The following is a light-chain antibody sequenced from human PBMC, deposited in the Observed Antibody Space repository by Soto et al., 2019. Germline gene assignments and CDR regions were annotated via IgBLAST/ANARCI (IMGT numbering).Light chain of an antibody. J-gene: IGLJ1*01. V-gene: IGLV2-14*01. CDR3: SSYTSSSTPFYV. Sequence: LTQPASVSGSPGQSITISCTGTSSDVGGYNYVSWYQQHPGKAPKLMIYDVSNRPSGASNRFSGSKSGNTASLTISGLQAEDEADYYCSSYTSSSTPFYVFGTGTKVTVL. CDR1: SSDVGGYNY. CDR2: DVS.